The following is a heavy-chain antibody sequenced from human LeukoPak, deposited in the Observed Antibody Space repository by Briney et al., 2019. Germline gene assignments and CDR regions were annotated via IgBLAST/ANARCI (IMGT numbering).Heavy chain of an antibody. D-gene: IGHD6-19*01. CDR3: ARERGSSGWTFDY. Sequence: WGSLRLSCAASGFTFSTYAMQWVRHAPARGLEYVFAISGNGGDTYYAKSVKGRFTISRDNSKNMVYLQMGSLRPEDMAVYYCARERGSSGWTFDYWGQGTLVTVSS. CDR2: ISGNGGDT. J-gene: IGHJ4*02. CDR1: GFTFSTYA. V-gene: IGHV3-64*01.